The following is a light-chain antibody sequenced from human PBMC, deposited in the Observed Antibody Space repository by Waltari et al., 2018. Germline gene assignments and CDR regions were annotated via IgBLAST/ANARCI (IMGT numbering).Light chain of an antibody. Sequence: QSVLNQPPSASGSPGPSVTISCTGTSSDVGDYHYVSWYQQHPGKAPKLMIFEVSKRPSGVPDRFSGSKSGNTASLTVSGLQAEDEADYYCSSYAGSNNVVFGGGTKLTVL. CDR2: EVS. J-gene: IGLJ2*01. CDR3: SSYAGSNNVV. CDR1: SSDVGDYHY. V-gene: IGLV2-8*01.